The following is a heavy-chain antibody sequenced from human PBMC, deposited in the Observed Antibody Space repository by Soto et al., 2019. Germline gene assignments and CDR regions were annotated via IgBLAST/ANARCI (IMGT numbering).Heavy chain of an antibody. CDR2: IRTDGSST. Sequence: EVQLVESGGGLVQPGGSLRLSCAASGFTFSNYWMHWVRQAPGKGLLWVSRIRTDGSSTGYADSVKGRFTISRDNAKNTLYLHTTRRSSDVTAVYCCARGGFYGDYDVDYWSQGSLATVSS. D-gene: IGHD4-17*01. V-gene: IGHV3-74*01. CDR3: ARGGFYGDYDVDY. CDR1: GFTFSNYW. J-gene: IGHJ4*01.